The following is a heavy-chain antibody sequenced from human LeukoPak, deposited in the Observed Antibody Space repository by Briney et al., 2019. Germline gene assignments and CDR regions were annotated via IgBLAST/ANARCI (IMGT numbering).Heavy chain of an antibody. CDR1: GYTFTGYY. Sequence: WASVKVSCKASGYTFTGYYMHWVRQAPGQGLEWMGWINPNSGGTNYAQKFQGRVTMTRDTSISTAYMELSRLRSDDTAVYYCARDRVYCSAGSCYPSYSFDSWGQGTLVTVSS. J-gene: IGHJ4*02. D-gene: IGHD2-15*01. V-gene: IGHV1-2*02. CDR2: INPNSGGT. CDR3: ARDRVYCSAGSCYPSYSFDS.